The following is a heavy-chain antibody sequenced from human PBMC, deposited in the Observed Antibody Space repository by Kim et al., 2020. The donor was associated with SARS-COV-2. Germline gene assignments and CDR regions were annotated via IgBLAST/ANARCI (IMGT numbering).Heavy chain of an antibody. J-gene: IGHJ6*02. Sequence: GGSLRLSCAASGFTFSSYAMHWVRQAPGKGLEWVAVISYDGSNKYYADSVKGRFTISRDNSKNTLYLQMNSLRAEDTAVYYCARDRRGYCSGGSCPRKYYYYYYGRYVWGQGPTVTVSS. CDR2: ISYDGSNK. CDR3: ARDRRGYCSGGSCPRKYYYYYYGRYV. V-gene: IGHV3-30*04. CDR1: GFTFSSYA. D-gene: IGHD2-15*01.